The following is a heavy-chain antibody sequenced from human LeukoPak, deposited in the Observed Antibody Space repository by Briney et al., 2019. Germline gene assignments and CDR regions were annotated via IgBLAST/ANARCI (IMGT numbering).Heavy chain of an antibody. J-gene: IGHJ6*02. Sequence: GTSVTVSCKASGFTFTSSAMQWVRQARGQRLEWIGWIVVGSGNTNYAQKFQERVTIARDMSTSTAYMELSSLRSEDTAVYYCAAERGYCSSTSCYAEDYYYYYGMDVWGQGTTVTVSS. CDR2: IVVGSGNT. CDR3: AAERGYCSSTSCYAEDYYYYYGMDV. CDR1: GFTFTSSA. D-gene: IGHD2-2*01. V-gene: IGHV1-58*02.